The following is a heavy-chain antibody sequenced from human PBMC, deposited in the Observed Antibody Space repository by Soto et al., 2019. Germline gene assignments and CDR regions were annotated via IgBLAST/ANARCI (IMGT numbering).Heavy chain of an antibody. J-gene: IGHJ6*03. Sequence: QVQLVESGGGLVKPGGSLRLSCAASGFTFSDYYMNWIRQAPGKGLEWISYISTSGSTIYYADSVKGRFTISRDNDKNSLYLQMNSRRDEGTAVCYCSRDVRGSGLLMGGKYYFMDGWGKGTTVTVSS. V-gene: IGHV3-11*01. CDR3: SRDVRGSGLLMGGKYYFMDG. D-gene: IGHD3-10*01. CDR1: GFTFSDYY. CDR2: ISTSGSTI.